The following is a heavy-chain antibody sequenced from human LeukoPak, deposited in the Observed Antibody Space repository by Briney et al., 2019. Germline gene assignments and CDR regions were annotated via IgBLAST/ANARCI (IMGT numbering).Heavy chain of an antibody. CDR2: ISYDGSNK. CDR3: ARSYSYGGIHY. CDR1: RFTFTNYG. J-gene: IGHJ4*02. Sequence: GGSLRLSCAASRFTFTNYGMHWVRQAPGKGLQWVAFISYDGSNKYYADSVKGRFTISRDNSKNTLYLQMNSLRAEDTAVYYCARSYSYGGIHYWGQGTLVTVSS. V-gene: IGHV3-30*03. D-gene: IGHD5-18*01.